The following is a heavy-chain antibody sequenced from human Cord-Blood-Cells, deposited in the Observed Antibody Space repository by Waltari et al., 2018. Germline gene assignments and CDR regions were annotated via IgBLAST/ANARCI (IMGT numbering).Heavy chain of an antibody. D-gene: IGHD3-16*01. Sequence: QVQLQESGPGLVKPSETLSLTCTVSGGSISSYYWSWIRQPAGKGLEWIGRIYTSGSTNCNPSLESRVTMSVDTSKTQFSLKLSSVTAADAAVYYCAGGTGVGAFDIWGQGTMVTVSS. CDR1: GGSISSYY. CDR3: AGGTGVGAFDI. J-gene: IGHJ3*02. CDR2: IYTSGST. V-gene: IGHV4-4*07.